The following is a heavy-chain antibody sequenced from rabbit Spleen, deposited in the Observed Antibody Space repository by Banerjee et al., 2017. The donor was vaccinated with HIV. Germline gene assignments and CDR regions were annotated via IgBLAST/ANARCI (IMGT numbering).Heavy chain of an antibody. Sequence: GESGGGLVQPGASLALTCTASGFAFSNYNFMCWVRPAPGKGLEWIACIDSGSRDFTYYASWAKGRFTISKTSSTTVTLQMTSLTVADTATYFCARDTGSSFSTYGMDLWGPGTLVTVS. CDR3: ARDTGSSFSTYGMDL. D-gene: IGHD8-1*01. V-gene: IGHV1S40*01. J-gene: IGHJ6*01. CDR2: IDSGSRDFT. CDR1: GFAFSNYNF.